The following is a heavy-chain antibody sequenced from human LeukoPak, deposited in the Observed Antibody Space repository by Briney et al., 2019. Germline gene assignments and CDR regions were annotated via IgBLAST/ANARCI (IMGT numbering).Heavy chain of an antibody. D-gene: IGHD5-12*01. CDR2: ISSSSGTI. J-gene: IGHJ4*02. V-gene: IGHV3-48*01. Sequence: GGSLRLSCAASGFSFSTYSMIWVRQAPGKGLEWVSYISSSSGTIYYADSVKGRFTISRDNAKDSMYLQMNSLRAEDTALYYCARDLFSGYDPRTFDLWGQGTLVTVSS. CDR3: ARDLFSGYDPRTFDL. CDR1: GFSFSTYS.